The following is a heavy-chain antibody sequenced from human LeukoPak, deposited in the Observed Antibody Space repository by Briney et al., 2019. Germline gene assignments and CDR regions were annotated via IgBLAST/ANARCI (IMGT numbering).Heavy chain of an antibody. Sequence: PSETLSLTCAVYGGSFSGYYWSWIRQPPGKGLEWIGEINHSGSTNYNPSLKSRVTISVDTSKNQFSLKLSSVTAADTAVYYCARVVGATTQNFDYWGQGTLVTVSS. CDR3: ARVVGATTQNFDY. CDR1: GGSFSGYY. J-gene: IGHJ4*02. V-gene: IGHV4-34*01. D-gene: IGHD1-26*01. CDR2: INHSGST.